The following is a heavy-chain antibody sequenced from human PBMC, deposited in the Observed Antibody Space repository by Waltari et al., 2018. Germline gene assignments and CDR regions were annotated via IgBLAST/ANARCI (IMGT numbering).Heavy chain of an antibody. Sequence: QVQLQQWGAGLLKPSETLSLTCAVYGGSFSGSYWSWIRQPPGKGLEWIGEINHSGSTNYNPSLKSRVTISVDTSKNQFSLKLSSVTAADTAVYYCARGRIAARRRCWFDPWGQGTLVTVSS. J-gene: IGHJ5*02. D-gene: IGHD6-6*01. CDR2: INHSGST. CDR3: ARGRIAARRRCWFDP. CDR1: GGSFSGSY. V-gene: IGHV4-34*01.